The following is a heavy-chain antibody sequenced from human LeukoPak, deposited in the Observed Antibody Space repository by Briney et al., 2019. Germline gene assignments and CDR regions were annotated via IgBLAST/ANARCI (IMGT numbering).Heavy chain of an antibody. Sequence: ASVKVSCKASGYTFTGYYMHWVRQAPGQGLEWMGWISAYNGNTNYAQKLQGRVTMTTDTSTSTAYMELRSLRSDDTAVYYCARDDYSSGYPRYDYWGQGTLVTVSS. CDR1: GYTFTGYY. V-gene: IGHV1-18*04. J-gene: IGHJ4*02. CDR3: ARDDYSSGYPRYDY. CDR2: ISAYNGNT. D-gene: IGHD3-22*01.